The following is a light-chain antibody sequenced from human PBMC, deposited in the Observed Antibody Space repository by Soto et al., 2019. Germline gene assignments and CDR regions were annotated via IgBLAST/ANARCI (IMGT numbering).Light chain of an antibody. CDR2: EVS. CDR3: SSYTSSSTLYV. J-gene: IGLJ1*01. CDR1: TSDVGNYNY. Sequence: QSALTQPASVSGSPGQSITISCTGTTSDVGNYNYVSWYQQHPGKAPKLMIYEVSYRSTGASNRFSGTKSGNTASLTISGLQAEDEADYYCSSYTSSSTLYVFGTGTKVTVL. V-gene: IGLV2-14*01.